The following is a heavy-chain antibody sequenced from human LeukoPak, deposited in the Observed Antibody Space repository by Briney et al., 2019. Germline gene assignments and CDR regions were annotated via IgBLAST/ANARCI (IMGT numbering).Heavy chain of an antibody. J-gene: IGHJ4*02. CDR3: ARCQTYSYGSDY. CDR2: IKQDGSEK. V-gene: IGHV3-7*01. Sequence: GGSLRLSCAASGFTFSSYWMSWVRQAPGKGLEWAANIKQDGSEKYYVDSEKGRFTISRDNAKNSLYLQMDSLRAEDTAVYYCARCQTYSYGSDYWGQGTLVTVSS. CDR1: GFTFSSYW. D-gene: IGHD5-18*01.